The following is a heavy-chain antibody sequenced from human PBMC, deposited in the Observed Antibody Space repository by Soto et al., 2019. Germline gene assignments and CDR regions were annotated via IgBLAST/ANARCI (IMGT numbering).Heavy chain of an antibody. J-gene: IGHJ6*02. V-gene: IGHV4-59*08. Sequence: PSETLSLTCTVSGGSISSYYWSWVRQPPGKGLEWIAYISYSGNTNYNPSLKSRVTISIDTSKNQFSLKLSSVTAVDTAVYYCARAGCSGGSCPNYYYYGMDVWGQGTTVTVSS. CDR2: ISYSGNT. CDR1: GGSISSYY. D-gene: IGHD2-15*01. CDR3: ARAGCSGGSCPNYYYYGMDV.